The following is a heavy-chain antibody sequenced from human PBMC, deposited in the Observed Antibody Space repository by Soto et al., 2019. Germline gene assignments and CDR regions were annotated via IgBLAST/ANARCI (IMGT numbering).Heavy chain of an antibody. CDR2: ISYDGSNK. V-gene: IGHV3-30-3*01. D-gene: IGHD3-22*01. Sequence: PNKGLEWVAAISYDGSNKYYADSVKGRFTVSRDDSKNTLYLQMNSLRADDTAVYYCATDHKYYYDSNGQAWGQG. J-gene: IGHJ4*02. CDR3: ATDHKYYYDSNGQA.